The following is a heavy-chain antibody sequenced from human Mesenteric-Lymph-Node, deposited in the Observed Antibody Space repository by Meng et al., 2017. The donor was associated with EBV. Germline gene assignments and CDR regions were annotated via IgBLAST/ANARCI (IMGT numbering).Heavy chain of an antibody. CDR1: GDSISRDYY. J-gene: IGHJ4*02. D-gene: IGHD3-3*02. Sequence: QGQLQESGPGLVKPSQTLSLTCAVSGDSISRDYYWTWIRQPPGKGLEWIGNIYYSGSTYYNPSLNSRVTISPDTSKNQFSLKLTSVTAADTAVYYCATTSGFSTFIFQYWGQGTLVTVSS. CDR3: ATTSGFSTFIFQY. CDR2: IYYSGST. V-gene: IGHV4-30-4*01.